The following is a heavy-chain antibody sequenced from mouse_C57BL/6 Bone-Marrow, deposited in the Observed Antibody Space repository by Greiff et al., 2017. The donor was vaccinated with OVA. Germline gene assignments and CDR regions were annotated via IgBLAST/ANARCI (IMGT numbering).Heavy chain of an antibody. V-gene: IGHV8-8*01. Sequence: QVTLKVSGPGILQPSQTLSLTCSFSGFSLSTFGMGVGWIRQPSGKGLEWLAHIWWDDDKYYNPALKRRRTISKDTSKNQVFLKIANVDTADTATYYCARIENDYGGYAMDYWGQGTSVTVSS. CDR1: GFSLSTFGMG. CDR2: IWWDDDK. D-gene: IGHD2-4*01. CDR3: ARIENDYGGYAMDY. J-gene: IGHJ4*01.